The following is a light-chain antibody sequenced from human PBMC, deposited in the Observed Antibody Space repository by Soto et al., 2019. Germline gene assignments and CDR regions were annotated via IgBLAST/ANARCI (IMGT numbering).Light chain of an antibody. J-gene: IGKJ5*01. CDR3: QQYNSYPIT. Sequence: DIQMTQSPSTLSASVGDRVTITCRASQSISSWLAWYQQKSGKAPKSLIYKASSLESGVPSRFSGGGSGTEFTLTISSLQPDDFATYYCQQYNSYPITFGQGTRLEIK. V-gene: IGKV1-5*03. CDR1: QSISSW. CDR2: KAS.